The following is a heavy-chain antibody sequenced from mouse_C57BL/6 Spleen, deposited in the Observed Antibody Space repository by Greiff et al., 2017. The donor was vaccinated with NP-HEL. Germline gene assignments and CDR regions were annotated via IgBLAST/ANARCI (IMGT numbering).Heavy chain of an antibody. CDR2: IDPENGDT. CDR3: TTLRSYYAMDY. V-gene: IGHV14-4*01. J-gene: IGHJ4*01. Sequence: EVQLQQSGAELVRPGASVKLSCTASGFNIKDDYMHWVKQRPEQGLEWIGWIDPENGDTEYASKFQGKATITADKSANTAYLQLSSLTSEDTAVYYCTTLRSYYAMDYWGQGTSVTVSS. CDR1: GFNIKDDY.